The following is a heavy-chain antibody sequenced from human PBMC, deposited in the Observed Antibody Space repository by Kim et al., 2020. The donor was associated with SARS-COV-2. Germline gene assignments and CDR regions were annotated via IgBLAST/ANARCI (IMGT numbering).Heavy chain of an antibody. Sequence: GGSLRLSCAASGFTFSSYSMIWVRQAPGKGLEWVSYISSSSTIYYADSVKGRFTISRDNAKNSVYLQMNSLRDEDTAVYYCARSGNFRVDYWGQGTLVTVSS. V-gene: IGHV3-48*02. CDR2: ISSSSTI. CDR3: ARSGNFRVDY. CDR1: GFTFSSYS. J-gene: IGHJ4*02.